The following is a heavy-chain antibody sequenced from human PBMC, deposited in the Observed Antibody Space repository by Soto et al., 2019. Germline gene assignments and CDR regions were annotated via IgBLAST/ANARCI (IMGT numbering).Heavy chain of an antibody. J-gene: IGHJ6*02. D-gene: IGHD3-10*01. V-gene: IGHV1-58*01. Sequence: GASVKVSCKASGFTFTSSAVQLVRQARGQRLEWIGWIVVGSGNTNYAQKFQERVTITRDMSTSTAYMELSSLRSEDTAVYYCAADPYYYGSGSYYGYYYYGMDVWGQGTTVTVSS. CDR3: AADPYYYGSGSYYGYYYYGMDV. CDR2: IVVGSGNT. CDR1: GFTFTSSA.